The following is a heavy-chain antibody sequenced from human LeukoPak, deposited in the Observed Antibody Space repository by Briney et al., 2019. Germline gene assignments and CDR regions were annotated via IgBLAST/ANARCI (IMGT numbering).Heavy chain of an antibody. CDR3: ARGYYDSSGYYHYYYYYYMDV. Sequence: SETLSLTCTVSGYSISSGYYWGWIRQPPGKGLEWIGSIYHSGSTYYNPSLKSRVTISVDTSKNQFSLKLSSVTAADTAVYYCARGYYDSSGYYHYYYYYYMDVWGKGTTVTVSS. D-gene: IGHD3-22*01. J-gene: IGHJ6*03. V-gene: IGHV4-38-2*02. CDR2: IYHSGST. CDR1: GYSISSGYY.